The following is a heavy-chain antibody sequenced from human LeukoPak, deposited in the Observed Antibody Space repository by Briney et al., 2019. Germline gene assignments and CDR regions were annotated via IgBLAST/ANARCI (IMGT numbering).Heavy chain of an antibody. J-gene: IGHJ6*03. D-gene: IGHD5-12*01. V-gene: IGHV3-21*04. Sequence: PGGSLRLSCAASGFTFSSYSMNWVRQAPGKGLEWVSSISSSSYIYYADSVKGRFTISRDNAKNSLYLQMNSLRGEDSALYYCARVADIAAVRHYYYYYMDVWGKGTTVIVSS. CDR2: ISSSSYI. CDR1: GFTFSSYS. CDR3: ARVADIAAVRHYYYYYMDV.